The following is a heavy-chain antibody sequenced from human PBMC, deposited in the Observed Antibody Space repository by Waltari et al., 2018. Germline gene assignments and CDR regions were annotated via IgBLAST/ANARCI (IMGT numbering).Heavy chain of an antibody. CDR3: ARLEDCTGPGGNCYSGDSFAMDV. CDR2: FNQAGNP. V-gene: IGHV4-34*02. Sequence: QVQLQQWGAGLLQPSETLSLSCAVYGGSFSGYYWGWIRQPPGKGLEWMGGFNQAGNPNYSPSLRGRVTLFVDTSKSQFSLKVHSVTAADTAVYYCARLEDCTGPGGNCYSGDSFAMDVWGQGTTVTVSS. D-gene: IGHD2-8*02. J-gene: IGHJ6*02. CDR1: GGSFSGYY.